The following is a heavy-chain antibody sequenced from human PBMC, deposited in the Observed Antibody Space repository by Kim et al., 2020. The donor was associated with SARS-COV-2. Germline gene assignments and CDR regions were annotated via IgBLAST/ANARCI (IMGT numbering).Heavy chain of an antibody. V-gene: IGHV1-69*01. Sequence: ANYAQKFQGRVTITADESTSTAYMELSSLRSEDTAVYYCATYIVATGFWIWGQGTMVTVSS. CDR3: ATYIVATGFWI. D-gene: IGHD5-12*01. J-gene: IGHJ3*02. CDR2: A.